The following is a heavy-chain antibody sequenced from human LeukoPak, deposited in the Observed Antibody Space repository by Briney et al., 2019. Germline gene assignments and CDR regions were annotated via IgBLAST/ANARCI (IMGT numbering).Heavy chain of an antibody. J-gene: IGHJ6*02. Sequence: PERSLRLSCAASGFTFSSYGMHWVRQAPGKGLEWVAVIWYDGSNKYYADSVKGRFTISRDNSKNTLYLQMNSLRAEDTAVYYCARDPGAVAPLYGMDVWGQGTTVTVSS. CDR1: GFTFSSYG. V-gene: IGHV3-33*01. D-gene: IGHD6-19*01. CDR3: ARDPGAVAPLYGMDV. CDR2: IWYDGSNK.